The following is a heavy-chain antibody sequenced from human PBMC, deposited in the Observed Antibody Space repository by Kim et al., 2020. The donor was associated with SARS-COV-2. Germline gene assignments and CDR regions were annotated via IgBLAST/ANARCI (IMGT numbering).Heavy chain of an antibody. D-gene: IGHD4-4*01. V-gene: IGHV3-9*01. CDR3: AKDIRATVTTPVY. Sequence: YADSVKGRFTISRDNAKNSLYLQMNSLRAEDTALYYCAKDIRATVTTPVYWGQGTLVTVSS. J-gene: IGHJ4*02.